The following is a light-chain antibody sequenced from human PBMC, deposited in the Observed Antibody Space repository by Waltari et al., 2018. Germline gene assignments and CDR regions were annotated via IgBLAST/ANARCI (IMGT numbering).Light chain of an antibody. CDR2: DAS. CDR3: QQRNIWPPG. Sequence: EIVLTQSPATLSLSPGERATLSCRASQSVSTYLAWYQQKSGQAPRLLIHDASNRATGIPARFSGSGSGTDFTLTISSLEPEDFAVYYCQQRNIWPPGFGQGTRLEIK. V-gene: IGKV3-11*01. CDR1: QSVSTY. J-gene: IGKJ5*01.